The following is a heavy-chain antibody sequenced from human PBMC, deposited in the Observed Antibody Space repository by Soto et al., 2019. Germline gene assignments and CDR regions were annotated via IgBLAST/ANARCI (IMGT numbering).Heavy chain of an antibody. D-gene: IGHD3-16*01. CDR1: GFSFKDYY. V-gene: IGHV3-11*01. Sequence: GGSLRLACAASGFSFKDYYMTWMRQTPEKGLEWISTITSSGGNAYYAASVKGRVTISRDNAHNSLYLQMSGLRAEDTALYYCARDMYTHYVNYFDLWRQLTLFPVAS. CDR3: ARDMYTHYVNYFDL. J-gene: IGHJ5*02. CDR2: ITSSGGNA.